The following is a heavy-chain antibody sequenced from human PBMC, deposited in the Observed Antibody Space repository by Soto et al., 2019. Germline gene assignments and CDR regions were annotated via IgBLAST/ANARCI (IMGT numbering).Heavy chain of an antibody. CDR1: GFTFSDYY. CDR2: ISSSRTYT. D-gene: IGHD2-15*01. J-gene: IGHJ4*02. V-gene: IGHV3-11*06. Sequence: QVQLVESGGGLVKPGGSLRLSCAVSGFTFSDYYMSWIRQAPGRGLEWVAYISSSRTYTKYADSVKGRFTISRDDAEKSLYLQMNSLRAEDTAVYFCAKDRDRGSWVADYWGQGTLVTVSS. CDR3: AKDRDRGSWVADY.